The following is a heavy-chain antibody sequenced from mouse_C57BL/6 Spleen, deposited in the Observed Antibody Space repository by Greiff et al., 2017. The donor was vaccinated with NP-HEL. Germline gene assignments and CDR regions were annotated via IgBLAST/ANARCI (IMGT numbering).Heavy chain of an antibody. CDR1: GYAFSSYW. CDR3: ARSGSSSLYYFDY. Sequence: QVQLQQSGPELVKPGASVKISCKASGYAFSSYWMNWVKQRPGKGLEWIGQIYPGDGDTNYNGKFKGKATLTADKSSSTAYMQLSSLTSEDSAVYFCARSGSSSLYYFDYWGKGTTLTVSS. J-gene: IGHJ2*01. CDR2: IYPGDGDT. D-gene: IGHD1-1*01. V-gene: IGHV1-80*01.